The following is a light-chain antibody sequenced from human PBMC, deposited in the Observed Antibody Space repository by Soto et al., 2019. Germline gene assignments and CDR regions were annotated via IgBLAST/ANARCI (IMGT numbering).Light chain of an antibody. V-gene: IGLV1-47*01. J-gene: IGLJ3*02. CDR2: WSD. CDR3: AAWDDRRSGRL. Sequence: QSVLTQPPSASGTPGQRVTISCSGSTSNTGSNSVFWYQQIPGRAPKLLIYWSDHRPSGVPDRFSGSRSGTAGALAISGLRSEDAGDYYCAAWDDRRSGRLFGGGTKLTVL. CDR1: TSNTGSNS.